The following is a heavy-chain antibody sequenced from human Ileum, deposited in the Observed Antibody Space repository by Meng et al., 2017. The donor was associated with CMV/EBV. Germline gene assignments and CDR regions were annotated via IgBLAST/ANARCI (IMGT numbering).Heavy chain of an antibody. CDR2: IYYSGST. J-gene: IGHJ4*02. V-gene: IGHV4-39*01. CDR1: GGSISSSSYY. D-gene: IGHD3-10*01. CDR3: ARGDGSGSYYPDY. Sequence: TVSGGSISSSSYYWGWIRQPQGKGLEWIGSIYYSGSTYYNPSLKSRVTISVDTSKNQFSLKLSSVTAADTAVYYCARGDGSGSYYPDYWGQGTLVTVSS.